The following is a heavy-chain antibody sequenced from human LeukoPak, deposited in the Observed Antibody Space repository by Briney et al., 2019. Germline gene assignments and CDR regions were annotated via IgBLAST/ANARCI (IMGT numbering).Heavy chain of an antibody. D-gene: IGHD6-13*01. CDR1: GFTFSSYG. V-gene: IGHV3-30*02. Sequence: GGSLRLSCAASGFTFSSYGMHWVRQAPGKGLEWVAFIRYDGSNKYYADSVKGRFTISRDNSKNTLYLQMNSLRAEDTAVYYCAKDIAAAGTDFGFDYWGQGTLVTVSS. J-gene: IGHJ4*02. CDR2: IRYDGSNK. CDR3: AKDIAAAGTDFGFDY.